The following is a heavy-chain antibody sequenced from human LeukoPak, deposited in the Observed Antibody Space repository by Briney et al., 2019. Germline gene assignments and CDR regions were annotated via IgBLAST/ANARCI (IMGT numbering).Heavy chain of an antibody. CDR3: GRDQGGSDPYYFDY. V-gene: IGHV3-21*01. J-gene: IGHJ4*02. D-gene: IGHD1-26*01. Sequence: GGSLRLSCAASGFTFSSYNMNWVRQAPGKGLEWVSSISSSSTYIYYADSGKGRFTISRDNAKKSLYLQMNSLRAEDTAVYYCGRDQGGSDPYYFDYWGQGTLVTVSS. CDR2: ISSSSTYI. CDR1: GFTFSSYN.